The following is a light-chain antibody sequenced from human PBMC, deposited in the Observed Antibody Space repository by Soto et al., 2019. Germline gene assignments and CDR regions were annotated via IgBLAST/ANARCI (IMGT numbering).Light chain of an antibody. Sequence: EIVLTQSPATLSLSPGERATLSCRASQSVGSYLAWYQQKPGQAPRLLIYSASKRATGIPARFSGSGSGTDFTRTISSLEPEDFAVYYCQQRSNWPLTFGGGTKVEIK. V-gene: IGKV3-11*01. CDR3: QQRSNWPLT. J-gene: IGKJ4*01. CDR1: QSVGSY. CDR2: SAS.